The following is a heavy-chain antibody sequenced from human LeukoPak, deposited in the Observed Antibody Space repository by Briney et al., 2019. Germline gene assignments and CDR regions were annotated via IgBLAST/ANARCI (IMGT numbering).Heavy chain of an antibody. CDR3: ARAGYYDSSGYYFDAFDI. CDR1: GYTFTSYY. CDR2: INPSGGST. J-gene: IGHJ3*02. D-gene: IGHD3-22*01. Sequence: ASVKVSCKASGYTFTSYYMHWVRQAPGQGLEWMGIINPSGGSTSYAQKFQGRVTMTRDTSTSTVYMELGSLRSEDTAVYYCARAGYYDSSGYYFDAFDIWGQGTMVTVSS. V-gene: IGHV1-46*01.